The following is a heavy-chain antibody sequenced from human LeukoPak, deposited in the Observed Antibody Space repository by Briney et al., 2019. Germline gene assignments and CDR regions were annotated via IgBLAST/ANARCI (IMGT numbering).Heavy chain of an antibody. J-gene: IGHJ4*02. CDR3: AKSWGDLPSLN. V-gene: IGHV3-23*01. CDR1: GFPFDDYG. D-gene: IGHD2-21*02. CDR2: ISGSGGST. Sequence: PGGSLRLSCAASGFPFDDYGMNWVRQVPGKGLEWVSAISGSGGSTYYADSVKGRFTISRDNSKNTLYLQMNSLRAEDTAVYYCAKSWGDLPSLNWGQGTLVTVSS.